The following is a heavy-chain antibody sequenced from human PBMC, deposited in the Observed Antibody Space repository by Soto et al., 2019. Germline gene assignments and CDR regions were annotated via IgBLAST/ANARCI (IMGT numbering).Heavy chain of an antibody. J-gene: IGHJ3*02. CDR2: IYWDDDK. V-gene: IGHV2-5*02. Sequence: SGPTLVNPTQTLTLTCTFSGFSLSTSGVGVGWIRQPPGKALEWLALIYWDDDKRYSPSLKSRLTITKDTSKNQVVLTMTNMDPVDTATYYCAHLNYCSGGSCYGSDAFDIWGQGTMVTVSS. CDR3: AHLNYCSGGSCYGSDAFDI. D-gene: IGHD2-15*01. CDR1: GFSLSTSGVG.